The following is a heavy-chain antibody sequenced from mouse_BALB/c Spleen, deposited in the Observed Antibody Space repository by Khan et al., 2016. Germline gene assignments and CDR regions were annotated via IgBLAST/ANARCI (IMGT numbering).Heavy chain of an antibody. V-gene: IGHV11-2*02. D-gene: IGHD2-4*01. CDR1: GFTFSGFW. CDR3: MRYDCYYWNFDV. CDR2: INSDGSAI. J-gene: IGHJ1*01. Sequence: EVQLLETGGGLVQPGGSRGLSCEGSGFTFSGFWMSWVRQKPGKTLEWIGDINSDGSAINYAPSIKDRFTIFRDNDKSTLYLQMSNVRSEDTATYFCMRYDCYYWNFDVWGAETTVTVSS.